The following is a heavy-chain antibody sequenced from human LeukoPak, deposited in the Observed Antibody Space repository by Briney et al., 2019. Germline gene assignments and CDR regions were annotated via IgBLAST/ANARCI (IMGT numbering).Heavy chain of an antibody. V-gene: IGHV4-4*02. CDR2: IYHSGGT. CDR3: ARWGSGFFDF. D-gene: IGHD3-22*01. J-gene: IGHJ4*02. CDR1: GGSISSSNW. Sequence: SETLSLTCAVSGGSISSSNWWSWVRQSPGKGLQWIGEIYHSGGTNYNPSLKSRVTVPVDKSNNQFSLKLSSVTAADTAVYYCARWGSGFFDFWGQGSLVTVSS.